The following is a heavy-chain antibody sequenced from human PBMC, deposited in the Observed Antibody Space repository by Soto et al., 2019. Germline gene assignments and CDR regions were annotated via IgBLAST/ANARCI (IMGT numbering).Heavy chain of an antibody. J-gene: IGHJ4*02. V-gene: IGHV1-18*04. CDR1: GYTFTSHG. D-gene: IGHD5-12*01. CDR2: ISGYNGNT. CDR3: ARDKVEMATIFDY. Sequence: GASVKVSCKASGYTFTSHGIISLRQAPGQGLEWMGWISGYNGNTKYAQKIQGRVTMTTDTSTSTAYMELRSLRSDDTAVYYCARDKVEMATIFDYWGQGTLVTVSS.